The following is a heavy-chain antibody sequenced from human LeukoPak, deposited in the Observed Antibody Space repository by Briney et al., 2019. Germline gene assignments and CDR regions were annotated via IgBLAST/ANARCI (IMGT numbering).Heavy chain of an antibody. Sequence: GGSLRLSCAASGFTFSSYWVSWVRQAPGKGLECVANIKQDGSEKYYVDSVKGRFTISRDNAKNSLYLQMNSLRAEDTAVYYCARDYDSSGYYVFDYWGQGTLVTVSS. J-gene: IGHJ4*02. CDR3: ARDYDSSGYYVFDY. V-gene: IGHV3-7*01. D-gene: IGHD3-22*01. CDR2: IKQDGSEK. CDR1: GFTFSSYW.